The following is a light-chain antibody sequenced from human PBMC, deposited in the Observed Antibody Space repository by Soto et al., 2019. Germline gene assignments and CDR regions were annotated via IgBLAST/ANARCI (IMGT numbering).Light chain of an antibody. CDR2: GNS. CDR3: QSYDRSRSGHVV. Sequence: QSVLTQPPSVSGAPGQRVTISCTGSSSNIGAGYDVHWYQQLPGTAPKVLIYGNSNRPSGVPDRFSGSKSGTSASLAITGLQAEDEADYYCQSYDRSRSGHVVFGGGTKVTVL. CDR1: SSNIGAGYD. J-gene: IGLJ2*01. V-gene: IGLV1-40*01.